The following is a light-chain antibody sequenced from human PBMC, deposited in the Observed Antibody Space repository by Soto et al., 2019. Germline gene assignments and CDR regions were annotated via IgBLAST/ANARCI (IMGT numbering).Light chain of an antibody. J-gene: IGLJ1*01. CDR2: DVS. CDR3: SSYTSSNSYV. V-gene: IGLV2-14*03. Sequence: QSVLTRAASVSGSPGQSITISCTGSSSDVGGYKYVSWYQQHPGKAPKLMIYDVSNRPSGVSDRFSGSKSGNTASPTISGLQSEDEADYYCSSYTSSNSYVFGTGTKVTVL. CDR1: SSDVGGYKY.